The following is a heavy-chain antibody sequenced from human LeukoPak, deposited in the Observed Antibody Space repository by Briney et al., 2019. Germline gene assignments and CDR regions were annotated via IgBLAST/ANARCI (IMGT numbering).Heavy chain of an antibody. CDR3: ARGAYYYED. Sequence: GGSLRLSCAASGFTFSSYGMHWVRQAPGKGLEWVSYISSSSSTIYYADSVKGRFTISRDNAKNSLYLQMNSLRAEDTAVYYCARGAYYYEDRGQGTLVTVSS. CDR1: GFTFSSYG. D-gene: IGHD3-22*01. CDR2: ISSSSSTI. V-gene: IGHV3-48*01. J-gene: IGHJ4*02.